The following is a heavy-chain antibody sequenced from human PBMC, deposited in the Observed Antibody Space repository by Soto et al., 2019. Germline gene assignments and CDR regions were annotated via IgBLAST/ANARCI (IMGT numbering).Heavy chain of an antibody. V-gene: IGHV3-43*02. CDR3: AKDIGHCSSTSCYYYYYGMDV. Sequence: GGSLRLSCAASGFTFDDYAMHWVRQAPGKGLEWVSLISGDGGSTYYADSVKGRFTISRDNSKNSLYLQMNSLRTEDTALYYCAKDIGHCSSTSCYYYYYGMDVWGQGTTVTVSS. J-gene: IGHJ6*02. CDR2: ISGDGGST. D-gene: IGHD2-2*01. CDR1: GFTFDDYA.